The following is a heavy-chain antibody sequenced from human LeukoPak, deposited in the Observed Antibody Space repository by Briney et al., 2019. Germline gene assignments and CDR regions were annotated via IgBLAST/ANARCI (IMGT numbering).Heavy chain of an antibody. D-gene: IGHD1-14*01. CDR3: ARGLAPDYDDY. Sequence: SETLSLTCTVSGGSISTFYWSWIRQPPGKGLEWIGYIYYSGSTNDNPSLKSRVTISVDTSKNQFSLKLSSVTAADTAVYYCARGLAPDYDDYWGQGTLVTVSS. CDR1: GGSISTFY. CDR2: IYYSGST. V-gene: IGHV4-59*01. J-gene: IGHJ4*02.